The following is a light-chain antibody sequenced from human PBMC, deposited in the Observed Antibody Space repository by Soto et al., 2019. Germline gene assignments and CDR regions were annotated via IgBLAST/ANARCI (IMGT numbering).Light chain of an antibody. J-gene: IGKJ1*01. V-gene: IGKV3-20*01. CDR3: QLFGRSPLWA. Sequence: EIVLTQSPGTLSLSPGERATLSCRASQSVSSRNLAWYQQKPGQAPRLLVYDASSRATGIPDRFSGSASGTDFTLTISRLEPEDFAVYYCQLFGRSPLWAFGQGNRVEF. CDR1: QSVSSRN. CDR2: DAS.